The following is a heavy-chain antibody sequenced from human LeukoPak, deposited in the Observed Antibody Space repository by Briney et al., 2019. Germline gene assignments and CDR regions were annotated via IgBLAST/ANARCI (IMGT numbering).Heavy chain of an antibody. V-gene: IGHV4-4*02. J-gene: IGHJ4*02. CDR3: ARLAWGRLDY. D-gene: IGHD7-27*01. CDR1: GGSISSSNW. Sequence: SGTLSLTCAVSGGSISSSNWWSWARQPPGKGLEWIGEIYHSGSTNYNPSLKSRVTISVDTSKNQFSLKLSSVTAADTAVYYCARLAWGRLDYWGQGTLVTVSS. CDR2: IYHSGST.